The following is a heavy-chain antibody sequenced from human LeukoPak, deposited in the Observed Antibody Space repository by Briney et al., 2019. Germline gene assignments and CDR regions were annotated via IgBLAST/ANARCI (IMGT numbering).Heavy chain of an antibody. CDR3: ATDLHFGYCTATSCANY. CDR1: GFNLSSYA. J-gene: IGHJ4*02. CDR2: ISSDGSNK. Sequence: PGGSLRLSCAASGFNLSSYAMHWVRQAPGKGLEWVTVISSDGSNKYYADSVKGRFTISRDNSKNTLYLQMSSLRTEDTAVYYCATDLHFGYCTATSCANYWGQGTLVTVSS. D-gene: IGHD2-2*03. V-gene: IGHV3-30*07.